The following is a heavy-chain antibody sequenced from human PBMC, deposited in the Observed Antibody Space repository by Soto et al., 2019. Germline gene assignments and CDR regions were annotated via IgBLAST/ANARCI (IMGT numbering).Heavy chain of an antibody. J-gene: IGHJ4*02. CDR3: AKGVGYDILTGYNKYYFDY. D-gene: IGHD3-9*01. V-gene: IGHV3-23*01. CDR2: ISSSGGST. CDR1: GFTFSSYA. Sequence: EVQLLESGGGLVQPGGSLRLSCAASGFTFSSYAMTWVRQAPGKGLEWVSVISSSGGSTYYADSVKGRFTISRDNSKNTLYLQMNRLRAEDTAVYYCAKGVGYDILTGYNKYYFDYWGQGTLVTVSS.